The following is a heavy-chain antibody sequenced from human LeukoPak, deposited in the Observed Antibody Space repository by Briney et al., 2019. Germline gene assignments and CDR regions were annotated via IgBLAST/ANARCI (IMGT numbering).Heavy chain of an antibody. V-gene: IGHV3-23*01. D-gene: IGHD6-6*01. CDR1: GFTFSSYA. CDR2: ISGSGGST. J-gene: IGHJ3*02. CDR3: AKAVRSYSSYSGDDAFDI. Sequence: GGSLRLSCAASGFTFSSYAMSWVRQAPGKGLEWVSAISGSGGSTYYADSVKGRFTISRDNSKNTLYVQMNSLRVEDRAVYYCAKAVRSYSSYSGDDAFDIWGQGTMVTVSS.